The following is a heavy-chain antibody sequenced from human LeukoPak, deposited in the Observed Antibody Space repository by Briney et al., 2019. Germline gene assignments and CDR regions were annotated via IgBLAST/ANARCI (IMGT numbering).Heavy chain of an antibody. CDR1: GFTFSRYG. CDR3: AIRKQQVVPPRAYPYYYGMDV. V-gene: IGHV3-30*03. CDR2: ISHDGTNQ. D-gene: IGHD6-13*01. J-gene: IGHJ6*02. Sequence: GGSLRLSCAASGFTFSRYGMHWVRQAPGKGLEWVAVISHDGTNQYYADSVKGRFTISRDKSKNTLYLLMISLRAEDTAVYYCAIRKQQVVPPRAYPYYYGMDVWGQGTTVTVSS.